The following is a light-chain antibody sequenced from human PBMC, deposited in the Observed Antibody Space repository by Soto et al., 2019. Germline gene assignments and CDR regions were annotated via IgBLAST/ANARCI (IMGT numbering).Light chain of an antibody. V-gene: IGKV3-15*01. J-gene: IGKJ1*01. Sequence: EIVMTQSPATLSVSPGERATFSCRASQVFGSSLAWYQQKPGQAPRLLIYDASTRATGIPARFSGSGSGTEFSLTISSLQSEDSAVYYCQQYSDWPLTFGQGTKAEIK. CDR3: QQYSDWPLT. CDR1: QVFGSS. CDR2: DAS.